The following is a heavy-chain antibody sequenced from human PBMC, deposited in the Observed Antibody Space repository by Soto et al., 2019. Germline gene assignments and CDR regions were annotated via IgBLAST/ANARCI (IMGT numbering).Heavy chain of an antibody. J-gene: IGHJ4*02. CDR3: SNDPGLAAAGAYY. V-gene: IGHV3-73*01. D-gene: IGHD6-13*01. Sequence: EVPLVESGGGLVQPGGSLKLSCAASGFTFSGSAMHWVRQASGKGLEWVGRIRSKANSYATAYAASVKGRFTISRDDSKNTAYLQMNSLKTEDTAVYYCSNDPGLAAAGAYYWGQGTLVTVSS. CDR1: GFTFSGSA. CDR2: IRSKANSYAT.